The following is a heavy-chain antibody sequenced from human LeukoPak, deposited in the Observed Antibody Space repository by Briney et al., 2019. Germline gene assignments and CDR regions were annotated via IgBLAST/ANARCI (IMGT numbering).Heavy chain of an antibody. CDR1: GYTFTSYY. D-gene: IGHD3-3*01. Sequence: GASVKVSCKASGYTFTSYYMQWVRQAPGQGLEWMGIINPSGGSTSYAQKFQGRVTMTRDTSTSTVYMELSSLRSEDTAVYYCARGYDFWSGYSRRDFDYWGQGTLVTVSS. CDR2: INPSGGST. V-gene: IGHV1-46*01. CDR3: ARGYDFWSGYSRRDFDY. J-gene: IGHJ4*02.